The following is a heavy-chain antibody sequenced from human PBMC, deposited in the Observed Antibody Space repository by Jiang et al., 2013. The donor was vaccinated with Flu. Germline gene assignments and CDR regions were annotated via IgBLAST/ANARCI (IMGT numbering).Heavy chain of an antibody. Sequence: YSGSTYYNLSLRSRVTISVDTSKNQVSLKLTSVTDADTAVYYCARLFPYLYESGGYYGYFDYWGQGTLVTVSS. J-gene: IGHJ4*02. V-gene: IGHV4-39*01. CDR2: YSGST. CDR3: ARLFPYLYESGGYYGYFDY. D-gene: IGHD3-22*01.